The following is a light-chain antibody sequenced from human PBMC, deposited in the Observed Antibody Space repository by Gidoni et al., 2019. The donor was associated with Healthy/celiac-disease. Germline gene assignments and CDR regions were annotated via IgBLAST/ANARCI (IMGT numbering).Light chain of an antibody. J-gene: IGKJ2*01. CDR2: ATS. CDR1: QGISNS. CDR3: QQYYSPPPT. Sequence: DIQMTQSPSSLSASVGDRSTITCRASQGISNSLAWYQQKPGKAPKLLLYATSRLESGVPSRFSGSGSGTDYTLTISSLQPEDFATYYCQQYYSPPPTFXQXTKLXIK. V-gene: IGKV1-NL1*01.